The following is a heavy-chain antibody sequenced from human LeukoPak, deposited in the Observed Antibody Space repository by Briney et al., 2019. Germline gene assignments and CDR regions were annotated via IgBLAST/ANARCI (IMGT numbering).Heavy chain of an antibody. D-gene: IGHD6-13*01. Sequence: SVKVSCKASGYTFTGYYMHWVRQAPGQGLEWMGWINPNSGGTNYAQKFQGRVTMTRDTSISTAYMELSRLRSDDTAVYYCATEKAAAGTYFDYWGQGTLVTVSS. J-gene: IGHJ4*02. CDR2: INPNSGGT. CDR1: GYTFTGYY. V-gene: IGHV1-2*02. CDR3: ATEKAAAGTYFDY.